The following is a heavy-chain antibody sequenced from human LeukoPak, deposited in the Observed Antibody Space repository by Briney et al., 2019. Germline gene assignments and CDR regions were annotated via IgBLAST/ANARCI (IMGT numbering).Heavy chain of an antibody. V-gene: IGHV4-59*01. J-gene: IGHJ4*02. CDR1: GGSISSYY. D-gene: IGHD1-26*01. CDR2: IYYSGST. Sequence: SETLSLTCTVSGGSISSYYWSWIRQPPGKGLEWIGYIYYSGSTNYNPSLKSRVTISVVTSKNQFSLKLSSVTAADTAVYYCARSSGNYGYVFDYWGQGTLVTVSS. CDR3: ARSSGNYGYVFDY.